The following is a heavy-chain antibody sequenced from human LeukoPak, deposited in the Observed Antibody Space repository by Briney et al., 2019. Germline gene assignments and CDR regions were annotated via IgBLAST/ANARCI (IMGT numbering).Heavy chain of an antibody. CDR2: LHSGGNA. CDR1: GFTVSSNY. CDR3: ARGGYSGGWYYHFDY. V-gene: IGHV3-66*01. J-gene: IGHJ4*02. Sequence: GGSLRLSCAASGFTVSSNYMNWVRQAPGKGLEWVSLLHSGGNAYYADSVKGRFTISRDNSENTLYLEMISLRAEDTAAYYCARGGYSGGWYYHFDYWGQGTLVTVSS. D-gene: IGHD6-19*01.